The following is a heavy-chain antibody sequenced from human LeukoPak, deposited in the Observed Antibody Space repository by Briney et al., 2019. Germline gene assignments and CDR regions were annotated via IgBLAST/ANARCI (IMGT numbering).Heavy chain of an antibody. J-gene: IGHJ4*02. CDR2: IYYSGST. CDR1: GGSISSYY. Sequence: PSETLSLTCTVSGGSISSYYWNWIRQPPGKGLEWIGYIYYSGSTYYNPSLKSRVSISVDTSKNQFSLKLNSVTAADTAVYYCARAPLVVASDFKFDYWGQGTLVTVSS. D-gene: IGHD3-22*01. CDR3: ARAPLVVASDFKFDY. V-gene: IGHV4-30-4*01.